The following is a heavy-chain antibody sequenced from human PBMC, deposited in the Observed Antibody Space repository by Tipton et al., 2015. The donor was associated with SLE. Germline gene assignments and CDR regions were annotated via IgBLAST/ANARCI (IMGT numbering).Heavy chain of an antibody. CDR3: ARGDKQWLVQGNWFDP. D-gene: IGHD6-19*01. Sequence: GLVEPSETLSLTCAVSGYSISSGYYWGWIRQPPGKGLEWIGSIYHSGSTYYNPSLKSRVTISVDTSKNQFSLKLSSVTAADTAVYYCARGDKQWLVQGNWFDPWGQGTLVTVSS. J-gene: IGHJ5*02. CDR2: IYHSGST. CDR1: GYSISSGYY. V-gene: IGHV4-38-2*01.